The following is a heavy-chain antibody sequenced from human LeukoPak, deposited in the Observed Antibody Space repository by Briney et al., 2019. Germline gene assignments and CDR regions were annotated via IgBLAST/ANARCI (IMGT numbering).Heavy chain of an antibody. J-gene: IGHJ3*02. Sequence: PGGSLRLSCSASGFTFSSYAMHWVRQAPGKGLEYVSAISSNGGSTYYADSVKGRFTISGDNSKNTLYLQMSSLRAEDTAVYYCVKSREGAFDIWGQGTMVTVSS. V-gene: IGHV3-64D*06. CDR1: GFTFSSYA. D-gene: IGHD1-26*01. CDR2: ISSNGGST. CDR3: VKSREGAFDI.